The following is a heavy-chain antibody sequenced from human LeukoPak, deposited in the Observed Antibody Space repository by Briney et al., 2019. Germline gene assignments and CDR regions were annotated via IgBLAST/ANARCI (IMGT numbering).Heavy chain of an antibody. Sequence: PSQTLSLTCTVSGASISRGGFFWSWVRQHPGKALEWIGYINYSGTTFRNPSLQSRVSISVDTSKNQFSLNVTSMTVADTAVYFGAKDQSGGLDYWGQGVLVTVSS. V-gene: IGHV4-31*03. J-gene: IGHJ4*02. CDR1: GASISRGGFF. CDR2: INYSGTT. CDR3: AKDQSGGLDY. D-gene: IGHD3-10*01.